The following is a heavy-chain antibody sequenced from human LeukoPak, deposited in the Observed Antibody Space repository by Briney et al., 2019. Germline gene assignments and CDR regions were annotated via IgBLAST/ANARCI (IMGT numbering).Heavy chain of an antibody. CDR1: GFTFGSYG. CDR3: AKDPPDYGDYVGVFDY. J-gene: IGHJ4*02. Sequence: GGSLRLSCAASGFTFGSYGMHWVRQAPDKGLEWVAFIRYDGSNKYYADSVKGRFTISRDNSKNTLYLQMNSLRAEDTAVYYCAKDPPDYGDYVGVFDYWGQGTLVTVSS. CDR2: IRYDGSNK. V-gene: IGHV3-30*02. D-gene: IGHD4-17*01.